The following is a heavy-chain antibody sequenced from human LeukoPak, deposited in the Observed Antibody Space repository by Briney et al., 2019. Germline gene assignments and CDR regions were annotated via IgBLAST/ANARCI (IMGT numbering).Heavy chain of an antibody. J-gene: IGHJ3*02. CDR2: IKQDGSEK. Sequence: GGSLRLSCAASGFTFSSYWMSWVRQAPGKGLEWVANIKQDGSEKYYVDSVKGRFTISRDNAKNSLYLQMNSLRAEDTAVYYCAKDAYYDFWSGYSEMNDAFDIWGQGTMVTVSS. V-gene: IGHV3-7*01. D-gene: IGHD3-3*01. CDR3: AKDAYYDFWSGYSEMNDAFDI. CDR1: GFTFSSYW.